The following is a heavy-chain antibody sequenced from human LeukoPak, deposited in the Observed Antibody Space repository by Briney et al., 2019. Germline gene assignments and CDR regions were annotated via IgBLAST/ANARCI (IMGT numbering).Heavy chain of an antibody. J-gene: IGHJ5*02. D-gene: IGHD6-13*01. Sequence: SETLSLTCAVYGGSFSGYYWSWIRQPPGKGLEWIGEINHSGSTNYNPSLKSRVTISVDTSKNQFPLKLSSVTAADTAVYYCATKTQIAAADHNWFNPWGQGTLVTVSS. V-gene: IGHV4-34*01. CDR3: ATKTQIAAADHNWFNP. CDR1: GGSFSGYY. CDR2: INHSGST.